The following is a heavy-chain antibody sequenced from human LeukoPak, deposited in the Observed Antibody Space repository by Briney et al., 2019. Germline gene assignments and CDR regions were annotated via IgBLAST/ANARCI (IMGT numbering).Heavy chain of an antibody. Sequence: SETLSLTCTVSDVSIKNYYWSWIRQPPGKGLEWIANIYYAGSSNYNPSLKSRVSVSIDASKNQLSLKLTSVTAADTAIYYCARQAVIIPTGMEGPWFDPWGQGTLVAVST. CDR3: ARQAVIIPTGMEGPWFDP. J-gene: IGHJ5*02. CDR1: DVSIKNYY. V-gene: IGHV4-59*08. CDR2: IYYAGSS. D-gene: IGHD2/OR15-2a*01.